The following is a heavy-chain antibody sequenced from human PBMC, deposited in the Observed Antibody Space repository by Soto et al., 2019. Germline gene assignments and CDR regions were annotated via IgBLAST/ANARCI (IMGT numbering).Heavy chain of an antibody. J-gene: IGHJ1*01. CDR1: GFTFSSYA. D-gene: IGHD4-17*01. Sequence: EVQLLESGGGLVQPGGSLRLSCAASGFTFSSYAMNWVRQAPGKGLEWVSTISGSDGGTYYADSVKGRFTISSDNSKNTLYLQMNSLRAEDTAVYYCAKVGWNTMTTVTKGYCQHWGQCTLVTVSS. V-gene: IGHV3-23*01. CDR3: AKVGWNTMTTVTKGYCQH. CDR2: ISGSDGGT.